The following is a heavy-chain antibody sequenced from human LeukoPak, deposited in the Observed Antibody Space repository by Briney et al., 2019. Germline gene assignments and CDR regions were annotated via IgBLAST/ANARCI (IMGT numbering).Heavy chain of an antibody. Sequence: SETLSLTCTVSGGSISSYYRSWIRQPPGKGLEWIGYIYYSGSTKYNPSLKSRVTISVDASKTQFSLKLNSVTAADTAVYYCARGSRELYYFDYWGQGTLVTVSS. CDR1: GGSISSYY. CDR2: IYYSGST. CDR3: ARGSRELYYFDY. D-gene: IGHD1-7*01. V-gene: IGHV4-59*01. J-gene: IGHJ4*02.